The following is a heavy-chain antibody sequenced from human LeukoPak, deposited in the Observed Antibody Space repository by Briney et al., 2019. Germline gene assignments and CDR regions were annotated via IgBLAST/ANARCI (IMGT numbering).Heavy chain of an antibody. D-gene: IGHD3-10*01. CDR1: GFTVSSNY. CDR3: ARLIWFGELSPNWFDP. Sequence: QSGGSLRLSCAASGFTVSSNYMSWVRQAPGKGLEWVSVIYSGGSTYYADSVKGRFTISRDNSKNTLYLQMNSLRAEDTAVYYCARLIWFGELSPNWFDPWGQGTLVTVSS. V-gene: IGHV3-53*01. J-gene: IGHJ5*02. CDR2: IYSGGST.